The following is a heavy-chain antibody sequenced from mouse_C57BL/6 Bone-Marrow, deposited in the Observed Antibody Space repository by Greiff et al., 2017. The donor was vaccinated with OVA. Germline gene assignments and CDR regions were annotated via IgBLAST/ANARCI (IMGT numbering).Heavy chain of an antibody. Sequence: EVQLVESGPVLVKPGASVKMSCKASGYTFTDYYMNWVKQSHGKSLEWIGVINPYNGGTSYNQQFKGKATLTVYKSSSTAYMELNCLTSEDSAVYYCARKGYSKGWFAYWGQGTLVTVSA. CDR1: GYTFTDYY. CDR3: ARKGYSKGWFAY. V-gene: IGHV1-19*01. CDR2: INPYNGGT. D-gene: IGHD2-5*01. J-gene: IGHJ3*01.